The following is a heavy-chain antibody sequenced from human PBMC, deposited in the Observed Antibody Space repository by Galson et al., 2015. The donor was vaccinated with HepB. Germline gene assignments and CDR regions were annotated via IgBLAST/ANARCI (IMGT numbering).Heavy chain of an antibody. V-gene: IGHV1-46*01. D-gene: IGHD3-22*01. Sequence: SVKVSCKASGYTFTNYYIHWVRQAPGQGLEWMAIIDPRGGSTTFAQKFQGRVTMTRDTPTSTVHMELSSLRSEDTAVYYCARGGICYESRGSLYNWFDPWGQGTLATVSS. CDR3: ARGGICYESRGSLYNWFDP. J-gene: IGHJ5*02. CDR1: GYTFTNYY. CDR2: IDPRGGST.